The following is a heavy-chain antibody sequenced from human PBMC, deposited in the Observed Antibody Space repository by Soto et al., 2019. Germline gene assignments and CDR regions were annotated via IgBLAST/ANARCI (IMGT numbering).Heavy chain of an antibody. D-gene: IGHD3-22*01. CDR2: ISAHNGDT. V-gene: IGHV1-18*04. CDR3: ATEPIYYNDGRGYYPLGH. Sequence: QVQLVQSGAEVKKPGASVKVSCKASGYSFATYGFSWVRQAPGQGLECVGWISAHNGDTHYSQKFQGRVTLTTDTSTNTGYVELRSLTSDDTAVYFCATEPIYYNDGRGYYPLGHWGQGTLVTVSS. J-gene: IGHJ4*02. CDR1: GYSFATYG.